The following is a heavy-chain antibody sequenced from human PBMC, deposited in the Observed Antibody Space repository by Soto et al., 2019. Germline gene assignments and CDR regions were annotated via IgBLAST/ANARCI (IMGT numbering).Heavy chain of an antibody. CDR2: IYYSGST. D-gene: IGHD2-2*01. V-gene: IGHV4-59*08. Sequence: SETLSLTCTVSGGSISSYYWSWIRQPPGKGLEWIGYIYYSGSTNYNPSLKSRVTISVDTSKNQFSLKLSSVTAADTAVYYCARHGVGTSCYVCPDYYYYYMDVWGKGTTVTVSS. J-gene: IGHJ6*03. CDR3: ARHGVGTSCYVCPDYYYYYMDV. CDR1: GGSISSYY.